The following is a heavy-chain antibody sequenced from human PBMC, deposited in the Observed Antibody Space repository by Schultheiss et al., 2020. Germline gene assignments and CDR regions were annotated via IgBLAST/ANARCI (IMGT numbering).Heavy chain of an antibody. Sequence: GGSLRLSCAASGFTVSSNYMSWVRQAPGKGLEWVSVIYSGGSTYYADSVKGRFTISRDISRHMLHLQMNSLRAEDTALYYCARATRGYSYVLDYWGQGTLVTVSS. D-gene: IGHD5-18*01. CDR3: ARATRGYSYVLDY. CDR2: IYSGGST. CDR1: GFTVSSNY. J-gene: IGHJ4*02. V-gene: IGHV3-53*01.